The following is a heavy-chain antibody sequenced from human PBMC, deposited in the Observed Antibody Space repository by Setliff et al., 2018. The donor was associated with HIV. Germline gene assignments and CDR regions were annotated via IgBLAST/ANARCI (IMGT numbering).Heavy chain of an antibody. V-gene: IGHV2-70*04. J-gene: IGHJ4*02. CDR3: VLREGFGGDYFDY. CDR1: GFSLSTSGMR. CDR2: IDWDDDK. Sequence: GSGPTLVNPTQTLTLTCTFSGFSLSTSGMRVTWIRQPPGKALEWLARIDWDDDKFYSTSLKTRLTISKDTSKNQVALTMTNVDPVDTATYYCVLREGFGGDYFDYWGQGTLVTVSS. D-gene: IGHD3-10*01.